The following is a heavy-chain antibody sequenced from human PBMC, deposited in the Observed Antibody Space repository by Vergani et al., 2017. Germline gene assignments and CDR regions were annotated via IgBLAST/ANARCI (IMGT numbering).Heavy chain of an antibody. CDR3: ARREWYYYDSSDAFDI. J-gene: IGHJ3*02. D-gene: IGHD3-22*01. Sequence: EVQLVQSGAEVKKPGESLKISCKGSGYSFTSYWIGWVRQMPGKGLEWMGIIYPGDSDTRYSPSFQGQVTISTDKSISTAYLQWSSRKASDTAMYYCARREWYYYDSSDAFDIWGQGTMVTVSS. V-gene: IGHV5-51*01. CDR2: IYPGDSDT. CDR1: GYSFTSYW.